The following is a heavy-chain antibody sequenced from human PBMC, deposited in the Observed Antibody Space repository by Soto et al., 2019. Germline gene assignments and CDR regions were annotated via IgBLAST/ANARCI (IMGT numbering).Heavy chain of an antibody. D-gene: IGHD2-8*02. Sequence: HEHLVQSGAEVKRPGASLKVSCKASGYRFSGYYIHWVRQAPGQGLEWMGWINPDSGATNYAQNFQGRVTLTSDTSISTASMDLTSLTSDDTAVYYCARGDYGTGGYPFPYFDYWGQGTLVIVSP. CDR2: INPDSGAT. CDR1: GYRFSGYY. V-gene: IGHV1-2*02. CDR3: ARGDYGTGGYPFPYFDY. J-gene: IGHJ4*02.